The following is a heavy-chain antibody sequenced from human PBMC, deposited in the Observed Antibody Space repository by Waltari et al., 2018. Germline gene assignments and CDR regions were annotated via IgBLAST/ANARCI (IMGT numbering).Heavy chain of an antibody. J-gene: IGHJ4*02. CDR2: ISASGTST. V-gene: IGHV3-23*01. CDR1: GFTFDDFA. D-gene: IGHD3-10*01. Sequence: EVQLLESGGGWVQPGGSLRLSCAASGFTFDDFAMSWVRQTPGKRLECVSDISASGTSTYYADSVKGRFTISRDNSKNKVYLQMKSLRADDTGIFYCAKGGYGAGSYRDYWGQGTLVTVSS. CDR3: AKGGYGAGSYRDY.